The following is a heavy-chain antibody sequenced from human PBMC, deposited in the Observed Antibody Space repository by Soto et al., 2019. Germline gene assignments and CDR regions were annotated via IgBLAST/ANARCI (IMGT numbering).Heavy chain of an antibody. Sequence: SETLSLTCAVYGGSFSGYYWSWIRQHPGKGLEWLGEINHSGSTNYNPSLKSRVTISVDTSKNQFSLKLSSVTAADTAVYYCARGRGGFTVRRNGFDPCGQVTLVTVSS. CDR2: INHSGST. D-gene: IGHD4-17*01. J-gene: IGHJ5*02. CDR1: GGSFSGYY. V-gene: IGHV4-34*01. CDR3: ARGRGGFTVRRNGFDP.